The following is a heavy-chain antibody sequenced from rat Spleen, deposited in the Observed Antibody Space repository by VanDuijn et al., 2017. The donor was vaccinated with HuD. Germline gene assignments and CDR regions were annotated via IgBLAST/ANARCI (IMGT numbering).Heavy chain of an antibody. V-gene: IGHV5-29*01. CDR1: GFIFSDFY. CDR3: ARKGILRPGGDYFDY. CDR2: MSYDGSST. J-gene: IGHJ2*01. D-gene: IGHD1-6*01. Sequence: EVQLVESDGGLVQPGRSLELSCAASGFIFSDFYMAWVRQAPTKGLEWVATMSYDGSSTYYRDSVKGRFTISRDNAKNTQYLQMDSLRSEDTATYYCARKGILRPGGDYFDYWGQGVMVTVSS.